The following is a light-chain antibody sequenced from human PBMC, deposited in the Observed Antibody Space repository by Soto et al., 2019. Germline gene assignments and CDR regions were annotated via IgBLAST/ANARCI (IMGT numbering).Light chain of an antibody. Sequence: IQMTQSQTSLSGSVGDRVTITCRASHAISSCLAWYQQKPGKTPKLLSYMASTLKSWVPGRCCCSEYETEFTLTICSLQADDGARYSCKHSNIHLKRFCQGT. CDR3: KHSNIHLKR. V-gene: IGKV1-5*03. CDR1: HAISSC. CDR2: MAS. J-gene: IGKJ1*01.